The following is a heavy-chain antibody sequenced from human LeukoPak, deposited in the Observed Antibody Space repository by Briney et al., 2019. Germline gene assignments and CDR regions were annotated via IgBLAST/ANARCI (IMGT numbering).Heavy chain of an antibody. D-gene: IGHD2-2*01. CDR3: ARSPQVVPAAPYYFDY. V-gene: IGHV4-38-2*01. J-gene: IGHJ4*02. CDR2: IYHSGST. Sequence: SETLSLTCAVSGYSISSGYYWGWIRPPPGKGLEWIGSIYHSGSTYYNPSLKSRVTISVDTSKNQFSLKLSSVTAADTAVYYCARSPQVVPAAPYYFDYWGQGTLVTVSS. CDR1: GYSISSGYY.